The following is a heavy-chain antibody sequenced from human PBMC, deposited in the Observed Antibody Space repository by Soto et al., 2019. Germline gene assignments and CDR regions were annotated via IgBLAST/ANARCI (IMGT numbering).Heavy chain of an antibody. Sequence: PSETLSLTCTVSGGSIRSYYWSWIRQPPGKGLEWIGYIYYSGSTNYNPSLKSRVIISVDTSKDQFSLKLSSVTAADTAVYYCARGYSGSYYGNFDYWGQGTLVTVSS. CDR3: ARGYSGSYYGNFDY. J-gene: IGHJ4*02. CDR1: GGSIRSYY. CDR2: IYYSGST. D-gene: IGHD1-26*01. V-gene: IGHV4-59*01.